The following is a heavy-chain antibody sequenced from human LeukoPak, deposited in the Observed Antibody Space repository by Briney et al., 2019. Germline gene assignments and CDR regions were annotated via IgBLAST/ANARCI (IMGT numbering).Heavy chain of an antibody. V-gene: IGHV3-43D*03. D-gene: IGHD3-22*01. CDR2: ISWDGGST. CDR1: GFTFDDYA. CDR3: AKGRREGYDSSGYYFDY. Sequence: GGSLRLSCAASGFTFDDYAMHWVRQAPGKGLEWVSLISWDGGSTYYADSVKGRFTISRDNSKNSLYLQMNSLRAEDTALYYCAKGRREGYDSSGYYFDYWGQGTLVTVSS. J-gene: IGHJ4*02.